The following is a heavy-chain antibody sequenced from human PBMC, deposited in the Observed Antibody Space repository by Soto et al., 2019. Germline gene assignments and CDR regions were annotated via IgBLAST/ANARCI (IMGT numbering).Heavy chain of an antibody. D-gene: IGHD3-10*01. V-gene: IGHV3-30-3*01. CDR2: ISYDGSNK. Sequence: VGSLRLSCAASGFTFSSYAMHWVRQAPGKGLEWVAVISYDGSNKYYADSVKGRFTISRDNSKNTLYLQMNSLRAEDTAVYYCARDLETSGHYGMDVWGQGTTVTVSS. CDR1: GFTFSSYA. CDR3: ARDLETSGHYGMDV. J-gene: IGHJ6*02.